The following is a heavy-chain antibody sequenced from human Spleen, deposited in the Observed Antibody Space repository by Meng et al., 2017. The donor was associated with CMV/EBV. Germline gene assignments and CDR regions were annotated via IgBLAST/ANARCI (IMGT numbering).Heavy chain of an antibody. D-gene: IGHD4-11*01. CDR1: GGSVSSGGYY. J-gene: IGHJ6*02. V-gene: IGHV4-61*08. CDR3: ARARTTEMDV. CDR2: IYYSGTT. Sequence: SETLSLTCTVSGGSVSSGGYYWSWIRQPPGKGLEWIGNIYYSGTTSYNPSLKSRVTISVDTSRNQFSLKLSSVTVADTAVYYCARARTTEMDVWGQGTTVTVSS.